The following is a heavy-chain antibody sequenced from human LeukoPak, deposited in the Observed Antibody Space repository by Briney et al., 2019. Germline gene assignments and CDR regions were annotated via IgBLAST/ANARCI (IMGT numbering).Heavy chain of an antibody. J-gene: IGHJ3*02. Sequence: SETLSLTCTVSGGSISSYYWSWIRQPAGKGLEWIGRIYTSGSTNYNPSLKSRVTISVDTSKNQFSLKLSSVTAADTAVYYCAREEGPPSLWFGELDAFDIWGQGTMVTVSS. CDR1: GGSISSYY. D-gene: IGHD3-10*01. V-gene: IGHV4-4*07. CDR2: IYTSGST. CDR3: AREEGPPSLWFGELDAFDI.